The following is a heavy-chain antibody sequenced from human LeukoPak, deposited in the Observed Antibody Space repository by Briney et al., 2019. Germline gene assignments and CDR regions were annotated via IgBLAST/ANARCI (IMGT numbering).Heavy chain of an antibody. J-gene: IGHJ4*02. CDR2: ISYDGSNK. V-gene: IGHV3-30*04. Sequence: GGSLRLSCAASGFTFSSYAMHWVRQAPGKGLEWVAVISYDGSNKYYADSVKGRFTISRDNSKNTLYLQMNSLRAEDTAVYYCARKYWGTALYYLDYWGQGTLVTVSS. D-gene: IGHD7-27*01. CDR1: GFTFSSYA. CDR3: ARKYWGTALYYLDY.